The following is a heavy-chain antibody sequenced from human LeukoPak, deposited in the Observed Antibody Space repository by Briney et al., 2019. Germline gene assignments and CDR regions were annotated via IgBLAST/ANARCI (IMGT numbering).Heavy chain of an antibody. CDR3: ARFASIAVAGTGSRAFDI. CDR1: GGSIGTYS. D-gene: IGHD6-19*01. Sequence: PSETLSLTCTVSGGSIGTYSWNWIRQPPGKGLEWIGYIYYSGSTNYNPSLKSRVTISVDTSKNQFSLKLSSVTAADTAVYYCARFASIAVAGTGSRAFDIWGQGTTVTVSS. J-gene: IGHJ3*02. CDR2: IYYSGST. V-gene: IGHV4-59*01.